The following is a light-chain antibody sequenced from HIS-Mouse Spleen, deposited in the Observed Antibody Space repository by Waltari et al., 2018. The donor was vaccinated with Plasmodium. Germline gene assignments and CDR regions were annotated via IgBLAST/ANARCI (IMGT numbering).Light chain of an antibody. CDR2: EGS. J-gene: IGLJ2*01. CDR1: SSDVGSYNL. Sequence: QSALTQPASVSGSPGQSLTISCTGTSSDVGSYNLASWYQQHPGKAPKLMIYEGSIRPSGVSNRFSGSKSGNTASLTISGLQAEDEADYYCCSYAGSSTFVVFGGGTKLTVL. V-gene: IGLV2-23*03. CDR3: CSYAGSSTFVV.